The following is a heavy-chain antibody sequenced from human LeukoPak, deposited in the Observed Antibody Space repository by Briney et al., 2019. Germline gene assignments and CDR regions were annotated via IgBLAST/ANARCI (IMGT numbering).Heavy chain of an antibody. CDR1: GGSISSGSYC. J-gene: IGHJ6*03. V-gene: IGHV4-61*02. CDR3: ARGSRYGDSLPNYYYYYMDV. D-gene: IGHD4-17*01. CDR2: IYTSGST. Sequence: PSQTLSLTCTVSGGSISSGSYCWSWIRQPAGKGLEWIGRIYTSGSTNYNPSLKSRVTISVDTSKNQFSLKLSSVTAADTAVYYCARGSRYGDSLPNYYYYYMDVWGKGTTVTVSS.